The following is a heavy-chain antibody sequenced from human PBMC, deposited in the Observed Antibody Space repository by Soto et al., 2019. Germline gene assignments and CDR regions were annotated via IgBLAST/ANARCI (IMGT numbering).Heavy chain of an antibody. V-gene: IGHV4-38-2*01. Sequence: SETLSLTCAVSGYSISSGYYWGWIRQPPGKGLEWIGSIYHSGSTYYNPSLKSRATISVDTSKNQFSLKLSSVTAADTAVYYCARAGWVDTAMSSDYYYYGMDVWGQGTTVTVSS. D-gene: IGHD5-18*01. CDR1: GYSISSGYY. J-gene: IGHJ6*02. CDR3: ARAGWVDTAMSSDYYYYGMDV. CDR2: IYHSGST.